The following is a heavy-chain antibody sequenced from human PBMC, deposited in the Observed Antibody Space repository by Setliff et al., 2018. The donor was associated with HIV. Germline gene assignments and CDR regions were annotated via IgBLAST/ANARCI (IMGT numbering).Heavy chain of an antibody. CDR1: GGSISSGSYY. D-gene: IGHD4-17*01. CDR3: ARGNSRRLRVHYYYYMDV. V-gene: IGHV4-61*09. J-gene: IGHJ6*03. Sequence: TLSLTCTVSGGSISSGSYYWSWIRQPAGKGLEWIGHIYTSGNTNHNPSLKSRVTISVDTSENQFSLKLSSVTAADTAVYYCARGNSRRLRVHYYYYMDVWG. CDR2: IYTSGNT.